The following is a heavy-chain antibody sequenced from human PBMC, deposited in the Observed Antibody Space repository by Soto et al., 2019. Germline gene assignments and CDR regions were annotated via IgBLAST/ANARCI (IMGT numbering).Heavy chain of an antibody. J-gene: IGHJ6*02. D-gene: IGHD2-2*01. V-gene: IGHV1-69*01. CDR3: TRSQGSSTSLAIYYYYYYGMDV. CDR2: IIPISGTA. CDR1: GGTFSSYA. Sequence: QVQVVQSGAEVKKPGASVKVSCKASGGTFSSYAISWVRQAPGQGLEWMGGIIPISGTANYAQKFQGRVTITADESTSTAYMELSSLRSEDTAVYYCTRSQGSSTSLAIYYYYYYGMDVWGQGTTVTVSS.